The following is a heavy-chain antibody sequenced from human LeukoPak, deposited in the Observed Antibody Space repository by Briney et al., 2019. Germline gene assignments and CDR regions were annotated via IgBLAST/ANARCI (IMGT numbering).Heavy chain of an antibody. V-gene: IGHV4-4*02. J-gene: IGHJ4*02. D-gene: IGHD6-19*01. CDR3: ARYSSGWYSGPYYFDY. CDR2: IYHSGST. Sequence: SETLSLTCTVSGGSISSSDWWSWVRQPPGKGLEWIGEIYHSGSTNYNPSLKSRVTISVDKSKNQFSRKLSSVTAADTAVYYCARYSSGWYSGPYYFDYWGQGTLVTVSS. CDR1: GGSISSSDW.